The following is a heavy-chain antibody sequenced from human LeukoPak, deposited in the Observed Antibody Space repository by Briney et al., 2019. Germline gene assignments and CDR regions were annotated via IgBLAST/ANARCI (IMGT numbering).Heavy chain of an antibody. V-gene: IGHV1-8*01. CDR1: GYTFASYD. D-gene: IGHD3-10*01. Sequence: ASVKVSCKASGYTFASYDINWVRQATGQGLEWMGWMNPNSGNTGYAQKFQGRVTMTRNTSISTAYMELSSLRSEDTAVYYCARSKFGELLYSDYWGQGTLVTVSS. J-gene: IGHJ4*02. CDR2: MNPNSGNT. CDR3: ARSKFGELLYSDY.